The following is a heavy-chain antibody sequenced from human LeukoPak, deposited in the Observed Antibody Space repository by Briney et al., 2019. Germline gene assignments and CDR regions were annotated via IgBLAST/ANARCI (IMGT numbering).Heavy chain of an antibody. D-gene: IGHD3-22*01. J-gene: IGHJ4*02. CDR3: ARDSLYDDNGYYHYFVY. CDR1: GFSFSTYG. CDR2: IWYDASGQ. Sequence: QPGRSLRLSCAASGFSFSTYGMHWVRQAPGKGLEWVAKIWYDASGQHYADSVKGRFTISRDTSKNTLYLQMNSLRAEDTAVYFCARDSLYDDNGYYHYFVYWGQGTLVTVSS. V-gene: IGHV3-33*01.